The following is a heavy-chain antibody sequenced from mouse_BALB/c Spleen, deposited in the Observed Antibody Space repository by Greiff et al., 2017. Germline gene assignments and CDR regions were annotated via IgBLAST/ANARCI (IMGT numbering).Heavy chain of an antibody. CDR1: GYTFTSYY. CDR2: INPSNGGT. V-gene: IGHV1S81*02. CDR3: TRSVYVNYYYAMDY. D-gene: IGHD2-1*01. Sequence: VQLQQSGAELVKPGASVKLSCKASGYTFTSYYMYWVKQRPGQGLEWIGEINPSNGGTNFNEKFKSKATLTVDKSSSTAYMQLSSLTSEDSAVYYCTRSVYVNYYYAMDYWGQGTSVTVSS. J-gene: IGHJ4*01.